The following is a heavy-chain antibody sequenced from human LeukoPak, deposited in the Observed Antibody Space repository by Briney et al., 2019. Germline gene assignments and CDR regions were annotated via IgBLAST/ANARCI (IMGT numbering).Heavy chain of an antibody. CDR2: IYYSGST. CDR1: GGSISSYY. Sequence: SETLSLTCTVSGGSISSYYWSWIRQPPGKGLEWIGYIYYSGSTNYNPSLKSRVTISVDTSKNQFSLKLSSVTAADTAVYYCARGAVAARRVLDYWGQGTLVTVSS. CDR3: ARGAVAARRVLDY. V-gene: IGHV4-59*12. D-gene: IGHD6-6*01. J-gene: IGHJ4*02.